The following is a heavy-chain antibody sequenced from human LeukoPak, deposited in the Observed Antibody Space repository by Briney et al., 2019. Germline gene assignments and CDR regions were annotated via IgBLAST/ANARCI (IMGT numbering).Heavy chain of an antibody. D-gene: IGHD1-7*01. CDR3: ARDDITGTTFDY. CDR2: ISYDGSNK. J-gene: IGHJ4*02. Sequence: GRSLRLSCAASGFTFSSYAMLWVRQAPGKGLEWVAVISYDGSNKYYADSVKGRFTISRDNSKNTLYLQMNSLRAEDTAVYYCARDDITGTTFDYWGQGTLVTVSS. V-gene: IGHV3-30*04. CDR1: GFTFSSYA.